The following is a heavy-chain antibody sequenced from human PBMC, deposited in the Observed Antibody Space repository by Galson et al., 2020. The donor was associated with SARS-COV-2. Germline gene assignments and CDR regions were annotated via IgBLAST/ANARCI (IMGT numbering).Heavy chain of an antibody. CDR1: GFTFGSYA. V-gene: IGHV3-23*01. CDR2: ISKSGTGT. Sequence: GGSLRLSCEASGFTFGSYAMAWVRQTPGKGLEWVSAISKSGTGTYYAESVKGRFTISRDNSKGTVYLQMNSLRGEDTALYSCARDPPPLRGGPDAHYLDFWGRGTLVTVSS. D-gene: IGHD2-15*01. CDR3: ARDPPPLRGGPDAHYLDF. J-gene: IGHJ4*02.